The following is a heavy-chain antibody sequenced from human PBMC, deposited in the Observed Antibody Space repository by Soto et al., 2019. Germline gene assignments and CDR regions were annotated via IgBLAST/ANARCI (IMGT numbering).Heavy chain of an antibody. D-gene: IGHD3-3*01. CDR1: GFTFSSYW. Sequence: EVQLVESGGGLVQPGGSLRLSCAASGFTFSSYWMSWVRQTPGKGLEWVANIKQDGSEKYYVDSVKGRFTISRDNAKNSLYLQMNSLRAEDTAVYYCARDDFWSGFAFDIWGQGTMVTVSS. CDR3: ARDDFWSGFAFDI. V-gene: IGHV3-7*01. CDR2: IKQDGSEK. J-gene: IGHJ3*02.